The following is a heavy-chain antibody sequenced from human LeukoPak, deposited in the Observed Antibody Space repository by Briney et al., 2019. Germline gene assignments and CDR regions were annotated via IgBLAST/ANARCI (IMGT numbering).Heavy chain of an antibody. D-gene: IGHD3-22*01. CDR3: AKTDSSDYSYFFDY. Sequence: PGGSLRLSCAASGFTFSSYWMSWVRQAPGKGLEWVSAISGSGGRTYYADSVKGRFTISRDNSKNTLYLQMNSLRAEDTAVYYCAKTDSSDYSYFFDYWGQGTLVTVSS. CDR2: ISGSGGRT. J-gene: IGHJ4*02. CDR1: GFTFSSYW. V-gene: IGHV3-23*01.